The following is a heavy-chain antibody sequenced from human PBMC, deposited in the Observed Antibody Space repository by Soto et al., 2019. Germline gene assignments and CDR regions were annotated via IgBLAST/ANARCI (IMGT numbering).Heavy chain of an antibody. CDR3: AKGRGGKTVANFGMDV. V-gene: IGHV3-23*01. Sequence: PGGSLRLSCAASGFTFSSYAMSWVRQAPGKGLEWVSAISGSGGSTYYADSVKGRVTVTMDKSSTSFYLELSSLRSDDTAVYYCAKGRGGKTVANFGMDVWGQGVTVTVSS. J-gene: IGHJ6*02. CDR1: GFTFSSYA. CDR2: ISGSGGST. D-gene: IGHD3-16*01.